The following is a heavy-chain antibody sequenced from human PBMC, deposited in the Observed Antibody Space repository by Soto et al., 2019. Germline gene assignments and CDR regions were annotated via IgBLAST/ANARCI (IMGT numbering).Heavy chain of an antibody. CDR3: ARDVRSGFWSGYYFDTAMSHYYYGMDV. V-gene: IGHV4-39*02. CDR2: IYYSGST. Sequence: SETLSLTCTVSGGSISSSSYYWGWIRQPPGKGLEWIGSIYYSGSTYYNPSLKSRVTISVDTSKNEFSLKLSSVTAADTAVYYCARDVRSGFWSGYYFDTAMSHYYYGMDVWGQGTTVTVSS. D-gene: IGHD3-3*01. CDR1: GGSISSSSYY. J-gene: IGHJ6*02.